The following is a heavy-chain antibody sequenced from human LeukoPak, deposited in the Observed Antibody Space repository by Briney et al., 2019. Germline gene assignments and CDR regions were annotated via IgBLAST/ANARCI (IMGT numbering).Heavy chain of an antibody. D-gene: IGHD3-22*01. J-gene: IGHJ4*02. Sequence: GGSLRLSCAASGFTFSSYSMNWVRQAPGKGLEWISYISSSSRTIYYADSVKGRFTISRDNAKTSLYLQMNSLRAEDTAVYYCTRAVYDSVYFDYWGQGTLVTVSS. V-gene: IGHV3-48*01. CDR1: GFTFSSYS. CDR2: ISSSSRTI. CDR3: TRAVYDSVYFDY.